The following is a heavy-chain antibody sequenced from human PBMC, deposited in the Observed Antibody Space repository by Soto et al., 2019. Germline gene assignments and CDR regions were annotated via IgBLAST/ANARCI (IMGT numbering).Heavy chain of an antibody. CDR3: ARVTSRGYAKDY. CDR1: GYTFTSYY. Sequence: GXSVKVSCKASGYTFTSYYMHWVRQAPGQGLEWMGIINPSGGSTSYAQKFQGRVTMTRDTSTSTVYMELSSLRSEDTAVYYCARVTSRGYAKDYWGQGTLVTVSS. V-gene: IGHV1-46*01. J-gene: IGHJ4*02. D-gene: IGHD5-12*01. CDR2: INPSGGST.